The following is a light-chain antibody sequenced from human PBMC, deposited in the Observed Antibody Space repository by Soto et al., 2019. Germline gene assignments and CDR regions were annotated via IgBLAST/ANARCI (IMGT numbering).Light chain of an antibody. J-gene: IGLJ1*01. Sequence: QSVLTQPPSASGTPGQRVTISCSGASSNIGKNFVYWYQQLPRTTPKLLISRNDQRPSGVPERFSGSKSGTSASLALSGLRSEDEAEYYCAAWDDSLSGSYAFGTGTQLTVL. V-gene: IGLV1-47*01. CDR3: AAWDDSLSGSYA. CDR2: RND. CDR1: SSNIGKNF.